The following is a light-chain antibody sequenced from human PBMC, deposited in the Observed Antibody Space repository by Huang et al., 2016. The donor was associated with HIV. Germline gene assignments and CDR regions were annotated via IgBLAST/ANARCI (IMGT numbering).Light chain of an antibody. Sequence: DIVMVQSPVSLSVTPGGAASITCRSSQSLLHSNGHNYLDWYRQKPGQSPQRLIYLGCTRAAGVPDRFSGSGSGTDFTLKINRVEADDVGVYYCMQGLQSWTFGQGTKVEI. V-gene: IGKV2-28*01. CDR3: MQGLQSWT. J-gene: IGKJ1*01. CDR2: LGC. CDR1: QSLLHSNGHNY.